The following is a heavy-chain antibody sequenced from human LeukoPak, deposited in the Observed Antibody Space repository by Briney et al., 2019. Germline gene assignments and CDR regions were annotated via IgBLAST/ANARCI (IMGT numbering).Heavy chain of an antibody. D-gene: IGHD3-3*01. CDR2: IIPIFGTA. CDR1: GGTFSSYA. J-gene: IGHJ6*03. V-gene: IGHV1-69*01. CDR3: ARDYDFGSGYYTSRDYYYYMDV. Sequence: SVKVSCKASGGTFSSYAISWLRQAPGQGLEWMGGIIPIFGTANYAQRFQGRVTITADESTSTAYMELSSLRSEDTAVYYCARDYDFGSGYYTSRDYYYYMDVWGKGTTVTVSS.